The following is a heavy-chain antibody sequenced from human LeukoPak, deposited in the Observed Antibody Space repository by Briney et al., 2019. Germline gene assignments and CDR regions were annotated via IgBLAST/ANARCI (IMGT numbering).Heavy chain of an antibody. Sequence: SETLSLTCTVSGGSISSYYWSWIRQPPGKGLEWIGYIYYSGSTNYNPSLKSRVTISVDTSKNQFSLKLSSVTAADTAVYYCARKAAAAGRKGVNWFDPWGQGTLVTVSS. V-gene: IGHV4-59*01. CDR1: GGSISSYY. J-gene: IGHJ5*02. D-gene: IGHD6-13*01. CDR3: ARKAAAAGRKGVNWFDP. CDR2: IYYSGST.